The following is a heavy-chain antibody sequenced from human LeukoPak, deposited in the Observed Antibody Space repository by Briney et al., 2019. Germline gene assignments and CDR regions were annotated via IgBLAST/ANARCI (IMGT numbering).Heavy chain of an antibody. CDR1: GDSIGDYY. J-gene: IGHJ5*02. CDR3: ARELDGDGGWFDP. V-gene: IGHV4-59*01. D-gene: IGHD5-24*01. CDR2: VYYSGST. Sequence: SETLSLTCTVSGDSIGDYYWSWIRQPPGKGLEWIGEVYYSGSTHYNPSLKSRLTISVDTSKNQFSLRLRSVTAADTAMYYCARELDGDGGWFDPWGQGTLVTVSS.